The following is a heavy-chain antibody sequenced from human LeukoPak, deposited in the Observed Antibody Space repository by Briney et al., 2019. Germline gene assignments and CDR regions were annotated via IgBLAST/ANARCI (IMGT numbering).Heavy chain of an antibody. Sequence: GGSLRLSCAASGSTFSSYSMNWVRQAPGKGLEWVSAISGSGGSTYYADSVKGRFTISRDNSKNTLYLQMNSLRAEDTAVYYCAKVRAAGNYMDVWGKGTTVTVSS. CDR1: GSTFSSYS. J-gene: IGHJ6*03. CDR3: AKVRAAGNYMDV. V-gene: IGHV3-23*01. CDR2: ISGSGGST. D-gene: IGHD6-13*01.